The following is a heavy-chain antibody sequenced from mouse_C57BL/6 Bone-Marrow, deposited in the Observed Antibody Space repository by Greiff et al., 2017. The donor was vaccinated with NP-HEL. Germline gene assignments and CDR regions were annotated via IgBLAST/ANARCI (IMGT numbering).Heavy chain of an antibody. J-gene: IGHJ4*01. CDR1: GYTFTSYW. V-gene: IGHV1-64*01. CDR2: IHPNSGST. Sequence: QVQLQQPGAELVKPGASVKLSCKASGYTFTSYWMHWVKQRPGQGLEWIGMIHPNSGSTNYNEKFKSKATLTVDKSSSTAYMQLSSLTTEYSAVYYCARGVRWLRRRDYYAMDYWGQGTSVTVSS. D-gene: IGHD2-2*01. CDR3: ARGVRWLRRRDYYAMDY.